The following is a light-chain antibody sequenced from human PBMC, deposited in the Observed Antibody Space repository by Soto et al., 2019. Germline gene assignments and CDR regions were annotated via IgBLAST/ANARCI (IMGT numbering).Light chain of an antibody. CDR1: SSNIGAGYD. J-gene: IGLJ1*01. V-gene: IGLV1-40*01. Sequence: QSVLTQPPSVSGAPGQRVTISCTGSSSNIGAGYDVHWYQQLPGTAPKLLIYANSNRPSGVPGRFSGSKSGTSASLAITGLQAEDEADYYCQSYDSRLSGYGFGTGTKVTVL. CDR3: QSYDSRLSGYG. CDR2: ANS.